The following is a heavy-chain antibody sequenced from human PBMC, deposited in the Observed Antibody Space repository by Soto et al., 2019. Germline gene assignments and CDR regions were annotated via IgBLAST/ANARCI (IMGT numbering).Heavy chain of an antibody. CDR2: IIPIFGTA. V-gene: IGHV1-69*01. J-gene: IGHJ6*02. CDR1: GGTFSSYA. Sequence: QVQLVQSGAEVKKPGSSVKVSCKASGGTFSSYAISWVRQAPGQGLEWMGGIIPIFGTANYAQKFQGRVTITADESTSTAYMELSRLRSEDTAVYYCAREVLRNTGTTPSTNRGMDVWGQGTTVTVSS. D-gene: IGHD4-4*01. CDR3: AREVLRNTGTTPSTNRGMDV.